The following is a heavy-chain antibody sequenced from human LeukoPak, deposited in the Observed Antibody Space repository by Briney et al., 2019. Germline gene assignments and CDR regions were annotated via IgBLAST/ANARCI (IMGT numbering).Heavy chain of an antibody. CDR3: ARHGAHSSGRLPNPHVLNRFDC. CDR2: ISAYNGNT. CDR1: GYTFTSYG. D-gene: IGHD6-19*01. V-gene: IGHV1-18*01. Sequence: GASVKVSCKASGYTFTSYGISWVRQAPGQGLEWVGWISAYNGNTNYAQKLQGRVTMTTDTSTSTAYMELRSLRSDDTAVYYCARHGAHSSGRLPNPHVLNRFDCWGQGTLVTVSS. J-gene: IGHJ4*02.